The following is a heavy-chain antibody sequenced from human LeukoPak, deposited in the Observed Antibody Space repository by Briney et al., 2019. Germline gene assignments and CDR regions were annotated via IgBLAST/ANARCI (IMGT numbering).Heavy chain of an antibody. CDR3: ARDLKYDFWSGYGYGMDV. D-gene: IGHD3-3*01. J-gene: IGHJ6*02. CDR2: IKQDGSEK. CDR1: GFTFSSYA. Sequence: GRSLRLSCAASGFTFSSYAMHWVRQAPGKGLEWVANIKQDGSEKYYVDSVKGRFTISRDNAKNSLYLQMNSLRAEDTAVYYCARDLKYDFWSGYGYGMDVWGQGTTVTVSS. V-gene: IGHV3-7*03.